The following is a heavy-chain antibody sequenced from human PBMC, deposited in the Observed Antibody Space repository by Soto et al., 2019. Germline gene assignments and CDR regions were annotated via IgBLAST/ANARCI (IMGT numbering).Heavy chain of an antibody. CDR2: MYYSGSS. V-gene: IGHV4-31*03. CDR3: AKGGHAFWSESYGGFDS. CDR1: GVSIRSGGYF. D-gene: IGHD3-16*01. Sequence: QVQLQESGPGLVKPSQTLSLTCTVSGVSIRSGGYFWSWIRQHPGKGLEWIGYMYYSGSSYFNPSLKSRVAISLDTSENQFSLELRSVTAADTAVYYGAKGGHAFWSESYGGFDSWGHGRVVTVAS. J-gene: IGHJ5*01.